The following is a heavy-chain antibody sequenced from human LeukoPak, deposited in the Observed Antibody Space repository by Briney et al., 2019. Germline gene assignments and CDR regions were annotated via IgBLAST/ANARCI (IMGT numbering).Heavy chain of an antibody. Sequence: PGGSLRLSCAASGFSFNSYWMHWVRQAPGKGLEWVSRINSDASITTYADFVKGRFTISRDNAKNTLYLQMNSLRAEDTAVYYCARDYVSGSFGPWGEGTLVTVSS. J-gene: IGHJ5*02. CDR1: GFSFNSYW. CDR2: INSDASIT. CDR3: ARDYVSGSFGP. V-gene: IGHV3-74*03. D-gene: IGHD3-10*01.